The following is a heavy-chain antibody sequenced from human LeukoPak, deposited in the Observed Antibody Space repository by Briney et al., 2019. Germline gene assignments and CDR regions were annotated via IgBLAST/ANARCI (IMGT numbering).Heavy chain of an antibody. Sequence: GGSLRLSCAASGFTFSSYAMSWVRQAPGKGLEWVSAISGSGGSTYYADSVKGRFTISRDTSKNTLYLQMNSLRAEDTAVYYCARSYYNFCSGYLDYWGQGTLVTVS. J-gene: IGHJ4*02. V-gene: IGHV3-23*01. D-gene: IGHD3-3*01. CDR2: ISGSGGST. CDR3: ARSYYNFCSGYLDY. CDR1: GFTFSSYA.